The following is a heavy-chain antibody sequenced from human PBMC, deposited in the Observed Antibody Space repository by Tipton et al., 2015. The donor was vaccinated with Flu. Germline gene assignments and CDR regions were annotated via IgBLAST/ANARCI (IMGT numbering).Heavy chain of an antibody. CDR1: GFTLSRHD. D-gene: IGHD3-10*01. V-gene: IGHV3-30*18. Sequence: SLRLSCEASGFTLSRHDMHWVRQAPGKGLEWVAVMSSDGRKEDYADSVRGRFTISRDNSKNTMYLHISSLRPEDTAVYYCPKFPWFGEFDFWGQGTPVTVSS. CDR3: PKFPWFGEFDF. J-gene: IGHJ5*01. CDR2: MSSDGRKE.